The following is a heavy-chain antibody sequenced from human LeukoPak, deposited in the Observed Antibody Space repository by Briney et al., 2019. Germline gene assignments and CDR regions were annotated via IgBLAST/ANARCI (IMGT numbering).Heavy chain of an antibody. CDR2: ISSDGSNT. Sequence: GGSPRLSCAVSGFTFSSYWMDWVRQAPGKGLVWVSRISSDGSNTAYADSVKGRFTISRDNAKNTLYLQMSSLRAEDTAVYYCAKRGDGGAWYDYWGQGTLVIVSS. V-gene: IGHV3-74*01. CDR1: GFTFSSYW. CDR3: AKRGDGGAWYDY. D-gene: IGHD6-19*01. J-gene: IGHJ4*02.